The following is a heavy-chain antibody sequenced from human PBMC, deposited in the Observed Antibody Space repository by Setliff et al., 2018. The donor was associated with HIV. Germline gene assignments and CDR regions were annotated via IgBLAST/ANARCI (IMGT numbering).Heavy chain of an antibody. V-gene: IGHV4-38-2*01. CDR1: GYSISTAYY. D-gene: IGHD3-3*01. J-gene: IGHJ4*02. CDR3: MRGRSITIFGVAYFDF. CDR2: VYHSGTT. Sequence: PSETLSLTCAVSGYSISTAYYWGWIRQPPGKGLEWIGSVYHSGTTYYNPSLKNRVTISVDMSNNQFSLKVTSVTAADTAVYYCMRGRSITIFGVAYFDFWGQGTQVTVSS.